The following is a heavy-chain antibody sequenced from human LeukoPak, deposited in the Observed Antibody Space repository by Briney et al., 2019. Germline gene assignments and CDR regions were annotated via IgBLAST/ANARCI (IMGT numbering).Heavy chain of an antibody. V-gene: IGHV4-61*01. Sequence: SETLSLTCTVSGGSVSSGSYYWSWIRQPPGKRLEWIGYFYYSVSTKYNPSLKSRVTISVDTSKNQFSLELSSVTAADTAVYYCASTPYYDYWTGYFPFDYWGQGILVTVSS. D-gene: IGHD3-3*01. J-gene: IGHJ4*02. CDR1: GGSVSSGSYY. CDR2: FYYSVST. CDR3: ASTPYYDYWTGYFPFDY.